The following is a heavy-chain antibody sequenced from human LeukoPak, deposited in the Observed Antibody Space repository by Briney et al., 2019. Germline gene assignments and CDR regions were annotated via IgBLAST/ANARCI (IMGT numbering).Heavy chain of an antibody. D-gene: IGHD3-10*01. CDR1: GFIFSTYT. CDR2: ISTTDNYI. J-gene: IGHJ4*02. Sequence: PGGSLSLSCAASGFIFSTYTMNWVRQAPGKGLEWVSSISTTDNYIYYADSVKGRFTISRDNAKNSLYLQMNSLRAEDTAVYYCAKGHYYGSGSLDYWGQGTLVTVSS. V-gene: IGHV3-21*01. CDR3: AKGHYYGSGSLDY.